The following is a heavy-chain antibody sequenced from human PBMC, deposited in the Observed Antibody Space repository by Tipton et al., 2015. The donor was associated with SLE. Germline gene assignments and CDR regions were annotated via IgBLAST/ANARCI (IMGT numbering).Heavy chain of an antibody. D-gene: IGHD6-13*01. CDR2: IYTSGGT. Sequence: TLSLTCTVSGGSISSGSYYWSWIRQPAGKGLEWIGRIYTSGGTNYHPSLRSRVTISLDTSKNQFSLKLTSVTATDTAVYYCAREGIAAESWFFDLWGRGTLVTVSS. J-gene: IGHJ2*01. CDR1: GGSISSGSYY. CDR3: AREGIAAESWFFDL. V-gene: IGHV4-61*02.